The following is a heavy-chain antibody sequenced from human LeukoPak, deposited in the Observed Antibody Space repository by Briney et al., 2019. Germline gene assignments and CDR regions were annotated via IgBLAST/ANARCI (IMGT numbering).Heavy chain of an antibody. CDR3: AREVFDLWLDTNWFDP. J-gene: IGHJ5*02. CDR1: GYTFTDYY. D-gene: IGHD6-19*01. CDR2: INPNSGGT. Sequence: ASVKVSCKASGYTFTDYYMHWVRQAPGQGLEWMGWINPNSGGTNYAQKFQGRVSMTGDTSISTAYMELSRLRSDDTAVYYCAREVFDLWLDTNWFDPWGQGTLVTVPS. V-gene: IGHV1-2*02.